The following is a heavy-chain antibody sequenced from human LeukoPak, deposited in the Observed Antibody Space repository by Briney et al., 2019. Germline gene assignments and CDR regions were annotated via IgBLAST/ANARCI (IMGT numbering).Heavy chain of an antibody. V-gene: IGHV3-74*01. Sequence: GGSLRLSCAASGFSFSSYWMHWVRQAPGKGLVWVSRINGDGSSTTYADSVKGRFTISRDNAKNTLYLQMNSLRVEDTAVYYCAKRGSTSYHFDSWGQGTLVTVSS. CDR1: GFSFSSYW. J-gene: IGHJ4*02. CDR3: AKRGSTSYHFDS. D-gene: IGHD2-2*01. CDR2: INGDGSST.